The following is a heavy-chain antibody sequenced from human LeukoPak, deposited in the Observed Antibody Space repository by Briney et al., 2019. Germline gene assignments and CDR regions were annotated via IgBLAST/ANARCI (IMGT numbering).Heavy chain of an antibody. CDR1: GFTFSNAW. V-gene: IGHV3-15*01. Sequence: GGSLRLSCAASGFTFSNAWMSWVRQAPGKGLDWVGRIKSKTDGGTTDYAAPVKGRFTISRDDSKNTLYLQMNSLKTEDTAVYYCTTSRGIFGVVIPLDYWGQGTLVTVSS. D-gene: IGHD3-3*02. CDR2: IKSKTDGGTT. CDR3: TTSRGIFGVVIPLDY. J-gene: IGHJ4*02.